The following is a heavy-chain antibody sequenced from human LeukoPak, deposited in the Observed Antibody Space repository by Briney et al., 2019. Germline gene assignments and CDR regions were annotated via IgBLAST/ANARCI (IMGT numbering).Heavy chain of an antibody. CDR2: ISWNSGSI. CDR3: ARASEIYYFDY. V-gene: IGHV3-9*01. J-gene: IGHJ4*02. D-gene: IGHD2-2*01. CDR1: GFTFDDYA. Sequence: GGSLRLSCAASGFTFDDYAMHWVRQAPGKGLEWVSGISWNSGSIGYADSVKGRFTISRDNAKNSLYLQMNSLRAEDTAVYYCARASEIYYFDYWGQGTLVTVSS.